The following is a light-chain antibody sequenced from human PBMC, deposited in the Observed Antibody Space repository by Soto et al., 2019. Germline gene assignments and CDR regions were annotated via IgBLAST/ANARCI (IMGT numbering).Light chain of an antibody. V-gene: IGLV2-14*01. J-gene: IGLJ1*01. Sequence: QSVLTQPASVSGSRGQSITICCFGRNTHVGQGKSVSWYQQGPGKAPKLLIFEVTNRPSGISSRFSGSRSGNTASLTISGLQPDDEGDYYCVSYTDTDTLVFGTGTKVTVL. CDR2: EVT. CDR3: VSYTDTDTLV. CDR1: NTHVGQGKS.